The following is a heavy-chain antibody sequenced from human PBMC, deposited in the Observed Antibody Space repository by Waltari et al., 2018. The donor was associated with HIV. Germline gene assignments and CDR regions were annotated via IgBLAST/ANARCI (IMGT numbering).Heavy chain of an antibody. Sequence: QLQLQESGPGLVKPSETLSLTCTVSGGSISSSSYYWGWIRQPPGKGLEWIGSIYYSGSTYYNPSLKSRVTISVDTSKNQFSLKLSSVTAADTAVYYCARHMGGGSITLELFAIWGQGTMVTVSS. CDR1: GGSISSSSYY. CDR3: ARHMGGGSITLELFAI. D-gene: IGHD1-26*01. CDR2: IYYSGST. J-gene: IGHJ3*02. V-gene: IGHV4-39*01.